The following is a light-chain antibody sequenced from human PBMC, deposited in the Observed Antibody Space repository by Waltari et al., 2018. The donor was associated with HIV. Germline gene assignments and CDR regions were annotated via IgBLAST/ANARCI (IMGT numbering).Light chain of an antibody. CDR2: TNN. J-gene: IGLJ1*01. CDR1: SSNIGRNY. CDR3: ASWNDRLSGYV. Sequence: QSVLTQPPSASGTPGQRVTISCSGSSSNIGRNYVYWYQQLPGTAPKLLIYTNNQLPSGVPDRFSGSKSGTSASLAISGLLSEDEADYYCASWNDRLSGYVFGTGTKVTV. V-gene: IGLV1-47*01.